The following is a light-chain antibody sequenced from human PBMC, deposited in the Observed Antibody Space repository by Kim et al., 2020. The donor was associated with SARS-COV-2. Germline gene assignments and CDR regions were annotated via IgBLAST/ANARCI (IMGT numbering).Light chain of an antibody. V-gene: IGKV1-16*01. CDR1: QNIRNS. Sequence: DIQMTQSPSSLSASVGDRVTITCLASQNIRNSLAWFQQKPGKAPKSLIYGASTLQSGVPSRFSGGGSGTDFTLTISSLQPEDFAIYFCCHDSGYPITFGQGTRLEIK. CDR3: CHDSGYPIT. J-gene: IGKJ5*01. CDR2: GAS.